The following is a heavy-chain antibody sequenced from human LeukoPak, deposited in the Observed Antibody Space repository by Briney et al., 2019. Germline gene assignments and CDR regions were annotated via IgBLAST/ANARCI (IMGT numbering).Heavy chain of an antibody. CDR3: ARLAAGTRIVLDP. D-gene: IGHD6-13*01. CDR1: GFTFSSYG. CDR2: IWYDGSNK. V-gene: IGHV3-33*01. Sequence: PGGSLRLSCAASGFTFSSYGMHWVRQAPGKGLEWVAVIWYDGSNKYYADSVKGRFTISRDNSKNTLYLQMNSLRAEDTAVYYCARLAAGTRIVLDPWGQGTLVTVSS. J-gene: IGHJ5*02.